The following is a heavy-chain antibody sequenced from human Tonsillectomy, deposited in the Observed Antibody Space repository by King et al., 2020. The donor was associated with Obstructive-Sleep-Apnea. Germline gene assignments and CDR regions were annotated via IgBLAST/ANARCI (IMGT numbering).Heavy chain of an antibody. V-gene: IGHV3-11*01. CDR3: ARDLPYYDSSGYYYGMDV. Sequence: VQLVESGGGLVKPGGSLRLSCAASGFTFSDYYMSWIRQAPGKGLEGGSYISSSGSTIYYADSVKGRFTISRDNAKNSLYLQMNSLRAEDTAVYYCARDLPYYDSSGYYYGMDVWGQGTTVTVSS. CDR1: GFTFSDYY. CDR2: ISSSGSTI. J-gene: IGHJ6*02. D-gene: IGHD3-22*01.